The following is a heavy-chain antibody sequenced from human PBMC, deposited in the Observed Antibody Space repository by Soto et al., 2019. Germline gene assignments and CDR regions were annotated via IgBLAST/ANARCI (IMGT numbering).Heavy chain of an antibody. J-gene: IGHJ4*02. CDR2: IYYSGST. Sequence: QVQLQESGPGLVKPSETLSLTCTVSGGSVSSGSYYWSWIRQPPGKGLEWIGYIYYSGSTNYNPALKSRVTISVDTSKNQCSLKLSSVTAADTAVYYCARIGWGGTSFDYWGQGTLVTVSS. D-gene: IGHD2-15*01. CDR3: ARIGWGGTSFDY. V-gene: IGHV4-61*01. CDR1: GGSVSSGSYY.